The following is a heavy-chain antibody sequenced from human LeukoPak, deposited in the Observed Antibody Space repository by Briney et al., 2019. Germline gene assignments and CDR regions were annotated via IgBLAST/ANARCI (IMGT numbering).Heavy chain of an antibody. D-gene: IGHD5-18*01. CDR2: IYYSGST. CDR1: GGSISGYY. CDR3: ARGALDTKTRFDY. J-gene: IGHJ4*02. Sequence: SETLSLTCTVSGGSISGYYRSWIRQPPGKGLEWIGYIYYSGSTKYNPSPKSRVTISVDASKNQFSLRLSSLTAADTAVYYGARGALDTKTRFDYWGQGTLVTVSS. V-gene: IGHV4-59*01.